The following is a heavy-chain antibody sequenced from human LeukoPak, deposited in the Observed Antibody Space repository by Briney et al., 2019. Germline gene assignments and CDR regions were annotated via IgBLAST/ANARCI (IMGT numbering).Heavy chain of an antibody. CDR1: GGSFSGYY. CDR3: ARLSGYLFDY. J-gene: IGHJ4*02. D-gene: IGHD3-22*01. Sequence: SETLSLTCAVYGGSFSGYYWTWIRQPPGKGLEWIGYIYYSGSTNYNPSLKSRVTISVDTSKNQFSLKVSSVTAADTAVYYCARLSGYLFDYWGQGTLVTVSS. V-gene: IGHV4-59*01. CDR2: IYYSGST.